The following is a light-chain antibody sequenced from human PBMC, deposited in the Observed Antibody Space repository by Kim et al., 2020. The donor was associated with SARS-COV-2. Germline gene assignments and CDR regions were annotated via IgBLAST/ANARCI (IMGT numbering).Light chain of an antibody. J-gene: IGLJ3*02. CDR1: SSNIGAGYD. CDR3: QSYDSRLSGWV. CDR2: ADT. V-gene: IGLV1-40*01. Sequence: HRVTISCTGSSSNIGAGYDVHWYQQLPGRAPKLLIFADTRRPSGVPDRLSGSKSGTSASLAITGLQAEDEADYYCQSYDSRLSGWVFGGGTQLTVL.